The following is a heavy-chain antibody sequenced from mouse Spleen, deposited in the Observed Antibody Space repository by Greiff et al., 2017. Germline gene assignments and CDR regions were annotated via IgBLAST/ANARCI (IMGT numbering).Heavy chain of an antibody. CDR3: ARDGNYVVYYYAMDY. J-gene: IGHJ4*01. Sequence: VQRVESGPGLVAPSQSLSITCTVSGFSLTGYGVNWVRQPPGKGLEWLGMIWGDGSTDYNSALKSRLSISKDNSKSQVFLKMNSLQTDDTARYYCARDGNYVVYYYAMDYWGQGTSVTVSS. CDR1: GFSLTGYG. V-gene: IGHV2-6-7*01. CDR2: IWGDGST. D-gene: IGHD2-1*01.